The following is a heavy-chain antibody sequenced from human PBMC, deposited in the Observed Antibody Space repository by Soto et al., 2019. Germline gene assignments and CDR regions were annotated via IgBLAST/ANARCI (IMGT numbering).Heavy chain of an antibody. Sequence: QGQLVESGGDAVQPGRSLRLSCVGSGFTFKNHAMHWVRLAPGQGLEWVAYISYDGSNKAYGDSVQGRFTISRDNAKNPVILQMNSLRVEGTGVFHSAKEGRSYDDFWSGSIGSFDIWGRGTTVTVSS. CDR1: GFTFKNHA. D-gene: IGHD3-3*01. V-gene: IGHV3-30*18. CDR2: ISYDGSNK. CDR3: AKEGRSYDDFWSGSIGSFDI. J-gene: IGHJ3*02.